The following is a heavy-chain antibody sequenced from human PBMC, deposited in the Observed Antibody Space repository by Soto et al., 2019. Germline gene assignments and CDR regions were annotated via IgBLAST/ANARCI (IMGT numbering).Heavy chain of an antibody. Sequence: GESLKISCAASGFTFSSYAMSWVRQAPGKGLEWVSAISGSGGSTYYADSVKGRFTISRDNSKNTLYLQMNSLRAEDTAVYYCAKSLSSGSYYYDSSGYYYFDYWGQGTLVTVSS. V-gene: IGHV3-23*01. J-gene: IGHJ4*02. CDR1: GFTFSSYA. CDR2: ISGSGGST. CDR3: AKSLSSGSYYYDSSGYYYFDY. D-gene: IGHD3-22*01.